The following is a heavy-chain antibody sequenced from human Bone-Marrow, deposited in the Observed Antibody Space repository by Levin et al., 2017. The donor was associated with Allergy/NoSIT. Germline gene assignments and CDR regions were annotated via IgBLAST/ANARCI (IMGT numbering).Heavy chain of an antibody. D-gene: IGHD6-19*01. CDR1: GGSISDYY. J-gene: IGHJ4*02. V-gene: IGHV4-59*01. CDR3: ARAVAATATDFEF. CDR2: LSYSGST. Sequence: SCTVSGGSISDYYWNWIRQSPGKGLEWIGFLSYSGSTKYNPSLKSRVTLSVDTSKNHFSLRLNSLTAADTAMYYCARAVAATATDFEFWGQGTLVTVSS.